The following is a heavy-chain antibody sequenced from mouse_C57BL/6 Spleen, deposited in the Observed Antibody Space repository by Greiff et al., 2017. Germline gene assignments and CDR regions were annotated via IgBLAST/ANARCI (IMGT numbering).Heavy chain of an antibody. Sequence: QVQLQQPGAELVMPGASVKLSCKASGYTFTSYWMHWVKQRPGQGLEWIGEIDPSDSYTNYNQKFKGKSTLTVDKSSSTAYMQLSSLTSEDSAVYYCARWETAQATFYAMDYWGQGTSVTVSS. V-gene: IGHV1-69*01. D-gene: IGHD3-2*02. CDR2: IDPSDSYT. CDR1: GYTFTSYW. CDR3: ARWETAQATFYAMDY. J-gene: IGHJ4*01.